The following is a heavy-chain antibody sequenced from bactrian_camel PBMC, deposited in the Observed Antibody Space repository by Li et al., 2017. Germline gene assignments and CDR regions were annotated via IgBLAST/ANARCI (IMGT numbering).Heavy chain of an antibody. D-gene: IGHD3*01. CDR2: ISGKGRWIT. CDR3: AAALSQAPFGGITNGGRALDQADFGY. J-gene: IGHJ6*01. Sequence: VQLVESGGGLVKPGGSLRLSCAASGFDLSRNMMAWVRQVPGKGFEWVSAISGKGRWITYYANPVKGRFTISRDNAKNTLYLQMNSLKPEDTAMYYCAAALSQAPFGGITNGGRALDQADFGYWGQGTQVTVS. CDR1: GFDLSRNM. V-gene: IGHV3S40*01.